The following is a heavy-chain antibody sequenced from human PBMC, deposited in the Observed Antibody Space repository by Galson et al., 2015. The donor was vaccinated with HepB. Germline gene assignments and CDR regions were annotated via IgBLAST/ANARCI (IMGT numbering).Heavy chain of an antibody. CDR2: INHSGST. D-gene: IGHD3-16*02. V-gene: IGHV4-34*01. CDR3: ARLGVTVGDYVWGSYRYGAYYFDY. J-gene: IGHJ4*02. CDR1: GGSFRGYY. Sequence: LSITCAVDGGSFRGYYWSWIRQPPGQGLEWIGEINHSGSTNYNPSLKSRVTISVDTSKNQFSLKLSSVTAADTAVYYCARLGVTVGDYVWGSYRYGAYYFDYWFQGTLVTVSS.